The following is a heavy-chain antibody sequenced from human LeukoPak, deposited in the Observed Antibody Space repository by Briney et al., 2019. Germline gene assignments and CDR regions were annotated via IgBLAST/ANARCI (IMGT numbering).Heavy chain of an antibody. J-gene: IGHJ4*02. V-gene: IGHV3-23*01. CDR2: ISGSGGST. CDR3: AKERLMLDTAMVDPYDY. D-gene: IGHD5-18*01. CDR1: GFTFSSYA. Sequence: GGSLRLSCAASGFTFSSYAMSWVRQAPGKGLEWVSAISGSGGSTYYADSVKGRFTISRDNSKNTLYLQMNGLRAEDTAVYYCAKERLMLDTAMVDPYDYWGQGTLVTVSS.